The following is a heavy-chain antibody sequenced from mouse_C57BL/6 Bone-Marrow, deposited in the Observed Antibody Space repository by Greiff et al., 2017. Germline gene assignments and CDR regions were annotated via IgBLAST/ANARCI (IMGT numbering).Heavy chain of an antibody. Sequence: EVQLVESGGGLVQPGGSLKLSCAASGFTFSDYGMAWVRQAPRKGPAWVAFISNLAYSIYYADTVTGRFTISRENAKNTLYLEMSRLRFEDTAMYYCARRGDGSYYAIDYWGQGTLVTVSS. CDR1: GFTFSDYG. J-gene: IGHJ4*01. CDR3: ARRGDGSYYAIDY. V-gene: IGHV5-15*01. D-gene: IGHD2-13*01. CDR2: ISNLAYSI.